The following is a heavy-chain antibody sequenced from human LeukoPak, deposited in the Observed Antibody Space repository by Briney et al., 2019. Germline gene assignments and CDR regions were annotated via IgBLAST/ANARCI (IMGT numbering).Heavy chain of an antibody. CDR2: IYNSGTT. J-gene: IGHJ4*02. V-gene: IGHV4-39*01. CDR1: VGSISSTNYY. Sequence: SETLSLTRTVSVGSISSTNYYWGWIRQPPGKELEWIGSIYNSGTTYYNPPLKSRVTISVDTSKNQFSLRLTSVTAADTAVYYCARQTGSGLFILPGGQGTLVTVSS. CDR3: ARQTGSGLFILP. D-gene: IGHD3/OR15-3a*01.